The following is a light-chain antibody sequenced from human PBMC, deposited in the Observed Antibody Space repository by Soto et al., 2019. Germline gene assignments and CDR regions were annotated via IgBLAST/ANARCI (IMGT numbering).Light chain of an antibody. J-gene: IGKJ4*01. CDR1: QSVSSN. CDR3: QQRSNWSS. V-gene: IGKV3-15*01. Sequence: IVMTHSPATLSVSPGERATLSCRASQSVSSNLAWYQQKPGQAPRLLIYGASTRATGIPARFSGSGSGTEFTLTISSLEPEDSAVYYCQQRSNWSSFGGGTKVDIK. CDR2: GAS.